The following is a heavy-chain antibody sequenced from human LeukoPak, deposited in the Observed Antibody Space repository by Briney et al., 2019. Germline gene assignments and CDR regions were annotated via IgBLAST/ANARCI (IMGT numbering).Heavy chain of an antibody. CDR1: GLSIGDNS. Sequence: GGSLRLSCAASGLSIGDNSMHWVRQAPGKGLEWVSLISWDESTTYYSDSVKGRFTVSRDSSKNSLYLQMNILRTEDTAVYYCAKEGTPQVSTWYDLWGRGTQVIVSS. CDR2: ISWDESTT. CDR3: AKEGTPQVSTWYDL. D-gene: IGHD3-10*01. J-gene: IGHJ5*02. V-gene: IGHV3-43*01.